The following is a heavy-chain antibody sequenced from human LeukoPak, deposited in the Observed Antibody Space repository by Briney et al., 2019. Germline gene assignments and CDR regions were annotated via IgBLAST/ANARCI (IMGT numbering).Heavy chain of an antibody. CDR3: ARDGGYGPQGYYGSGSYYKNYFDY. V-gene: IGHV3-48*03. D-gene: IGHD3-10*01. Sequence: PGGSLRLSCAASGFTFSSYEMHWVRQAPGKGLEWVSYISSSGSTIYYADSVKGRFTISRDNAKNSLYLQMNSLRAEDTAVYYCARDGGYGPQGYYGSGSYYKNYFDYWGQGTLVTVSS. CDR1: GFTFSSYE. J-gene: IGHJ4*02. CDR2: ISSSGSTI.